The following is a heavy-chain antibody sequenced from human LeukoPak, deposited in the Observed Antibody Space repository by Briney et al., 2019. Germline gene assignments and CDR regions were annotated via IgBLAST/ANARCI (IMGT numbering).Heavy chain of an antibody. Sequence: ASVKVSCKASGYTFTGYYMHWVRQAPGQGLEWMGWINPNSGGTNYAQKFQGRVTMTRDTSISTAYMELRSLRSDDTAVYYCARDGGLYYDILTGYHHYYFDYWGQGTLVTVSS. D-gene: IGHD3-9*01. CDR2: INPNSGGT. V-gene: IGHV1-2*02. J-gene: IGHJ4*02. CDR1: GYTFTGYY. CDR3: ARDGGLYYDILTGYHHYYFDY.